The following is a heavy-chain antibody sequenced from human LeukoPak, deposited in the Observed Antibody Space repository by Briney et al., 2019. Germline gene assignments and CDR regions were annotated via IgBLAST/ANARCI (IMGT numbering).Heavy chain of an antibody. J-gene: IGHJ4*02. CDR1: GFTFSSYG. V-gene: IGHV3-33*05. CDR3: VKEVANHGFWSGHDY. CDR2: ISYDGSNK. Sequence: GGSLRLSCAASGFTFSSYGMHWVRQAPGKGLEWVTVISYDGSNKYYADSVKGRFTISRDNSKNTLYLQMNSLRAEDTAVYYCVKEVANHGFWSGHDYWGQGALVTVSS. D-gene: IGHD3-3*01.